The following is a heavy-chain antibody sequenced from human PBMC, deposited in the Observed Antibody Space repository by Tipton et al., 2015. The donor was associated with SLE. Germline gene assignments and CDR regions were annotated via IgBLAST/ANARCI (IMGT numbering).Heavy chain of an antibody. CDR3: ARQDLSQLELKGYYYYMDV. Sequence: QLVQSGAEVKKPGASVKVSCKASGYTFTSYGISWVRQAPGQGLEWMGWISAYNGNTNYAQKLQGRVTMTTDTSTSTAYMELRSLRSDATAVYYCARQDLSQLELKGYYYYMDVWGKGPSVTVSS. V-gene: IGHV1-18*01. CDR1: GYTFTSYG. CDR2: ISAYNGNT. D-gene: IGHD1-7*01. J-gene: IGHJ6*03.